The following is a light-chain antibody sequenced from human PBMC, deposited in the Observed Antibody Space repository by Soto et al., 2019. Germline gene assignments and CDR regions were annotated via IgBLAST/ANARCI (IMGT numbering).Light chain of an antibody. V-gene: IGLV2-14*01. CDR1: SSDVGGYNY. Sequence: QSALTQPASVSGSPGQSITISCTGTSSDVGGYNYVSWYQQHPGKAPKLMIYDVSNRPSGVPNRFSGSKSGNTASLTISGLQAEDEADYYCSSYTSSSTYVVFGGGTKLTVL. CDR2: DVS. CDR3: SSYTSSSTYVV. J-gene: IGLJ2*01.